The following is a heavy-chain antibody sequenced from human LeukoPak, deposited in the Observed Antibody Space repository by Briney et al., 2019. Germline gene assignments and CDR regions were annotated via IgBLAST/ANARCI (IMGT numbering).Heavy chain of an antibody. D-gene: IGHD3-3*01. V-gene: IGHV3-7*01. J-gene: IGHJ4*02. CDR2: IKQDGSEE. CDR3: ARDRRIYDFWSGYYDNDY. Sequence: GGSLRLSCAASGFTFSSYWMSWVRQAPGKGLEWVANIKQDGSEEYYVDSVKGRFTISRDNAKNSLYLQMNSLRAEDTAVYYCARDRRIYDFWSGYYDNDYWGQGTLVTVSS. CDR1: GFTFSSYW.